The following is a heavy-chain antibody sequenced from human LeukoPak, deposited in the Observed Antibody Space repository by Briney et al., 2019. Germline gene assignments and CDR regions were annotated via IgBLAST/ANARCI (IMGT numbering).Heavy chain of an antibody. CDR2: MNPNSGNT. CDR1: GYTFTSYD. V-gene: IGHV1-8*03. CDR3: ARGRAGIPWNYDFWSGYHTYYYYYMDV. Sequence: PMASVKVSCKASGYTFTSYDINWVRQATGQGLEWMGWMNPNSGNTGYAQKFQGRVTITRNTSISTAYMELSSLRSEDTAVYYCARGRAGIPWNYDFWSGYHTYYYYYMDVWGKGTTVTVSS. J-gene: IGHJ6*03. D-gene: IGHD3-3*01.